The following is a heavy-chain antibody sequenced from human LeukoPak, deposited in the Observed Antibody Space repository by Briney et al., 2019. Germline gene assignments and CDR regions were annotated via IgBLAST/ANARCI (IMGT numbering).Heavy chain of an antibody. CDR1: GYTFTSYG. CDR3: ARLSTDSSGYYYVWWFDP. V-gene: IGHV1-18*01. Sequence: ASVKVSCKASGYTFTSYGISWVRQAPGQGLEWMGWIRAYNGNTNYAQKLQGRVTMTTDTSTSTAYMELRSLRSDDTAVYYCARLSTDSSGYYYVWWFDPWGQGTLVTVSS. J-gene: IGHJ5*02. D-gene: IGHD3-22*01. CDR2: IRAYNGNT.